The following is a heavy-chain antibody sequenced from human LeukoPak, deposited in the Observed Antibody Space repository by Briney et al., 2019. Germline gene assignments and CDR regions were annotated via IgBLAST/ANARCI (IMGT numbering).Heavy chain of an antibody. CDR1: GFTFSSYG. D-gene: IGHD3-10*01. Sequence: GGSLRLSCAASGFTFSSYGMSWVRQAPGKGLEWVSAISGSGGSTYYADSVKGRFTISRDNSKNTLYLQMNSLRAEDTAVYYCASSYYQFSGFDYWGQGTLVTVSS. CDR3: ASSYYQFSGFDY. J-gene: IGHJ4*02. V-gene: IGHV3-23*01. CDR2: ISGSGGST.